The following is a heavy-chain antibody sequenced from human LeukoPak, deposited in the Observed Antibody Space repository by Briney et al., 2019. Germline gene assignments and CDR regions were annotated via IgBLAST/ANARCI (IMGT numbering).Heavy chain of an antibody. Sequence: PGGSLRLSCAASGITVSSNYMTWVRQAPGKGLEWVSGISWNSGSIGYADSVKGRFTISRDNAKNSLYLQMNSLRAEDTALYYCAKGIAVAGTMDYFDYWGQGTLVTVSS. CDR3: AKGIAVAGTMDYFDY. V-gene: IGHV3-9*01. CDR1: GITVSSNY. D-gene: IGHD6-19*01. CDR2: ISWNSGSI. J-gene: IGHJ4*02.